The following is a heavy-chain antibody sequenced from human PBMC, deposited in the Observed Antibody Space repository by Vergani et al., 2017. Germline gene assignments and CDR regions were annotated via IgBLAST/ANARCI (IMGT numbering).Heavy chain of an antibody. V-gene: IGHV3-48*04. CDR3: ARDLIENDTYGRSGY. Sequence: EVQLLESGGGSAQPGESLRLSCVASGFTFTAHGLNWLRQAPGKGLEWISYIASSDTTVYYADSVKGRFTISRDNAKNSLYLEMNSLRAEDTAVYYCARDLIENDTYGRSGYWGPGTLVTVSS. J-gene: IGHJ1*01. D-gene: IGHD6-25*01. CDR1: GFTFTAHG. CDR2: IASSDTTV.